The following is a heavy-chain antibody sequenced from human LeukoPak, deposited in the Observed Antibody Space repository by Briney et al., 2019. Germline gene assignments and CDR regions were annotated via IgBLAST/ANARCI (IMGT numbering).Heavy chain of an antibody. CDR1: GFTFSDYA. V-gene: IGHV3-23*01. CDR2: TNGGGVRP. D-gene: IGHD2/OR15-2a*01. CDR3: ARENKPKAIDY. Sequence: GGSLRLSCAASGFTFSDYAMSWVRQAPGKGLEWVSGTNGGGVRPQYADSVKGRFTVSRDNSKDTLYLQMNSLRAEDTAVYYCARENKPKAIDYWGQGTLVTVSS. J-gene: IGHJ4*02.